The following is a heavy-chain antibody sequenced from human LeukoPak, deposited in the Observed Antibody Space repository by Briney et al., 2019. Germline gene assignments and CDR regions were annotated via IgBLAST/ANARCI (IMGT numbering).Heavy chain of an antibody. CDR3: ARTRFLEWFDAFDI. CDR1: GGSISSGGYY. CDR2: IYHSGST. D-gene: IGHD3-3*01. Sequence: SETLSLTCTVSGGSISSGGYYWSWTRQPPGKGLEWIGYIYHSGSTYYNPSLKSRVTISVDRSKNQFSLKLSSVTAADTAVYYCARTRFLEWFDAFDIWGQGTMVTVSS. J-gene: IGHJ3*02. V-gene: IGHV4-30-2*01.